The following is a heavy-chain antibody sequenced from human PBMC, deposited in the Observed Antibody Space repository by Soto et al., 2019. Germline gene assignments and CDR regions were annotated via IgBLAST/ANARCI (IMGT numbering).Heavy chain of an antibody. J-gene: IGHJ4*02. CDR2: INPSGGST. CDR1: GYTFTSYY. D-gene: IGHD6-19*01. V-gene: IGHV1-46*03. CDR3: ASDLFPGVADDPILDF. Sequence: QVQLVQSGAEVKKPGASVKVSCKASGYTFTSYYMHWVRQAPGQGLEWMGIINPSGGSTSYAQKFAGRFTMTRDKSTSTVYKELSSLRSEDTAVYYCASDLFPGVADDPILDFWGQGTLVTVSS.